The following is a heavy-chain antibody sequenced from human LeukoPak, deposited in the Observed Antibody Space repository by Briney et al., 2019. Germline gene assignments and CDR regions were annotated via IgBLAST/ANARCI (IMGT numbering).Heavy chain of an antibody. D-gene: IGHD1-26*01. J-gene: IGHJ4*02. Sequence: SETLSLTCTVSGGSISSYYWSWIRQPPGKGLEWIGYIYYSGSTNYNPSLKSRVTISVDTSKNQFSLKLSSVTAADTAVYYCARVRPSGSYYREFDYWGQGTLVTVSS. V-gene: IGHV4-59*01. CDR3: ARVRPSGSYYREFDY. CDR1: GGSISSYY. CDR2: IYYSGST.